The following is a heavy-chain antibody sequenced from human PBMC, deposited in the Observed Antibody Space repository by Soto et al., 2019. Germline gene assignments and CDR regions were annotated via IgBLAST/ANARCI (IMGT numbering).Heavy chain of an antibody. V-gene: IGHV4-31*03. J-gene: IGHJ6*03. Sequence: SENLSLTCTISGGSISSGGYYWSWIRQHPGKGLEWIGYIYYSGSTYYNPSLKSRVTISVDTSKNQFSLKLSSVTAADTAVYYCERSGYSSSWLQANYYYYMDVWGKGTTVTVSS. D-gene: IGHD6-13*01. CDR3: ERSGYSSSWLQANYYYYMDV. CDR1: GGSISSGGYY. CDR2: IYYSGST.